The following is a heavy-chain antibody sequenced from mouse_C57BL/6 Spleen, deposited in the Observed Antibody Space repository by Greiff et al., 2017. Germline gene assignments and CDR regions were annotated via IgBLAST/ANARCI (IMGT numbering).Heavy chain of an antibody. Sequence: DVQLQESGGDLVKPGGSLKLSCAASGFTFSSYGMSWVRQTPDKRLEWVATISSGGSYTYYPDSVKGRFTISRDNAKNTLYLQMSSLKSEDTAMYYCARGGDYYGSSRYAMDYWGQGTSVTVSS. CDR3: ARGGDYYGSSRYAMDY. J-gene: IGHJ4*01. CDR2: ISSGGSYT. CDR1: GFTFSSYG. D-gene: IGHD1-1*01. V-gene: IGHV5-6*01.